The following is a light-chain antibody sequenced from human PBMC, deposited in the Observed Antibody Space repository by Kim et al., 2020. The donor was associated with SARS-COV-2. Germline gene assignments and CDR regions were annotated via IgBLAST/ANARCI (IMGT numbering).Light chain of an antibody. Sequence: KTVTISCTRGSGSIASNYVQWYQQRPGSAPTTVIYEDNQRPSGVPDRFSGSIDSSSNSASLTISGLKTEDEADYYCQSYDSSKYWVFGGGTQLTVL. CDR3: QSYDSSKYWV. J-gene: IGLJ3*02. CDR2: EDN. V-gene: IGLV6-57*03. CDR1: SGSIASNY.